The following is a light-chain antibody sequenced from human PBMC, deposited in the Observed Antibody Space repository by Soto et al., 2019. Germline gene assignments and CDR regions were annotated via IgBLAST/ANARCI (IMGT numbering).Light chain of an antibody. CDR3: QSYDRSLSGSRV. Sequence: QSVLTQPPSVSGAPGQRVTISCTGSSSNIGAGYDVHWYQQLPGTAPKLLIYDNTNRPSGVPDQFSGSKSGTSASLAITWLQAEDEADYYCQSYDRSLSGSRVFGTGTKVTVL. CDR1: SSNIGAGYD. J-gene: IGLJ1*01. V-gene: IGLV1-40*01. CDR2: DNT.